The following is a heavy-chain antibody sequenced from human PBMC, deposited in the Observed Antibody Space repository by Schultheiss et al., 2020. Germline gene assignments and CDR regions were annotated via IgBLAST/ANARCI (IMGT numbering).Heavy chain of an antibody. CDR3: AKTWLRLGRYYYYGMDV. D-gene: IGHD5-12*01. V-gene: IGHV3-30*18. J-gene: IGHJ6*02. CDR2: ISYDGSNK. Sequence: GASLKISCAASGFTFSSYGMHWVRQAPGKGLEWVAVISYDGSNKYYADSVKGRFTISRDNSKNTLYLQMNSLRAEDTAVYYCAKTWLRLGRYYYYGMDVWGQGTTVTVSS. CDR1: GFTFSSYG.